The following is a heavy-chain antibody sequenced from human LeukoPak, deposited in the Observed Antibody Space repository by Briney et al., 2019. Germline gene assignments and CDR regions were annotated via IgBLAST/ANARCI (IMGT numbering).Heavy chain of an antibody. CDR3: ARDPDGLYYYDSSGTNAFDI. V-gene: IGHV1-69*06. J-gene: IGHJ3*02. CDR2: IIPIFGTA. CDR1: GGTFISYA. D-gene: IGHD3-22*01. Sequence: SVKVSCKASGGTFISYAISWVRQAPGQGLEWMGGIIPIFGTANYAQKFQGRVTITADKSTSTAYMELSSLRSEDTAVYYCARDPDGLYYYDSSGTNAFDIWGQGTMVTVSS.